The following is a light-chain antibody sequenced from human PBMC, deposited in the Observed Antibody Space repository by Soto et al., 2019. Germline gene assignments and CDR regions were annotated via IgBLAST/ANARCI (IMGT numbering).Light chain of an antibody. V-gene: IGKV4-1*01. Sequence: IVIPRLPVSLAVSLCQTATIKCMSAKCVLSSYSNRSYLDWYQQKPGQAPKVLIYGASTRETGVPARFSGSGSGTDFTLTISSLKPEDFAVYYCQQYNSCPLTFGQGTRLEIK. CDR3: QQYNSCPLT. J-gene: IGKJ5*01. CDR1: KCVLSSYSNRSY. CDR2: GAS.